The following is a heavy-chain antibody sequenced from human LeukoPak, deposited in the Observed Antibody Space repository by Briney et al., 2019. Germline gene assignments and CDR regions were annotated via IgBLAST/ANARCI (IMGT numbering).Heavy chain of an antibody. CDR1: GFMFSSNG. Sequence: GGSLRLSCTASGFMFSSNGMHWVRQAPGKGLERVAVLSYDGSNEYYADSVKGRFTISRDNSKNTLFLQMNSLRADDTAVYYCAKDRSSSWSFDYWGQGTLVTVSS. V-gene: IGHV3-30*18. D-gene: IGHD6-13*01. CDR3: AKDRSSSWSFDY. CDR2: LSYDGSNE. J-gene: IGHJ4*02.